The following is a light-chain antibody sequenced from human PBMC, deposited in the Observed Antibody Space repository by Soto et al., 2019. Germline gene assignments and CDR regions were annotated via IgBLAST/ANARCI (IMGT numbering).Light chain of an antibody. V-gene: IGLV3-21*02. J-gene: IGLJ3*02. CDR2: DDT. CDR1: NMGSKS. CDR3: QVRETNTDHLV. Sequence: SYELTQAPSMSVAPGQTARITCGGNNMGSKSVHWYQQRPGQAPVVVIYDDTDRPSGIPERFSGSNSGNTATLTISGVEAGDEADYYCQVRETNTDHLVFGGGTKLTVL.